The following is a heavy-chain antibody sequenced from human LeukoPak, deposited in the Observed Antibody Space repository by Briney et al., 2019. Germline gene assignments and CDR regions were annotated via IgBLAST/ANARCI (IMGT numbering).Heavy chain of an antibody. CDR1: GGTFSSYA. CDR3: ACSIGQPVRGDY. J-gene: IGHJ4*02. V-gene: IGHV1-69*05. Sequence: ASVKVSCKASGGTFSSYAISWVRQAPGQGLEWMGRIIPIFGTANYAQKFQGRVTITTDESTSAAYMELSSLRSEDTAVYYCACSIGQPVRGDYWGQGTLVTVSS. D-gene: IGHD6-6*01. CDR2: IIPIFGTA.